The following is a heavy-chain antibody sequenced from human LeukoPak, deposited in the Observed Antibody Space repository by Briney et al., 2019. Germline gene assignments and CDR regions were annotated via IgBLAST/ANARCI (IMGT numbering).Heavy chain of an antibody. CDR1: GFTFSGYW. V-gene: IGHV3-7*01. CDR3: ARDLSPDSWYSHYYYYYMDV. D-gene: IGHD6-13*01. J-gene: IGHJ6*03. Sequence: PGGSLRLSCAASGFTFSGYWMMWVRQAPGKGLEWVANIRQDGGVKQYVDSVKGRFTISRDNAKNSLYLQMNSLRAEDTAVYYCARDLSPDSWYSHYYYYYMDVWGKGTTVTVSS. CDR2: IRQDGGVK.